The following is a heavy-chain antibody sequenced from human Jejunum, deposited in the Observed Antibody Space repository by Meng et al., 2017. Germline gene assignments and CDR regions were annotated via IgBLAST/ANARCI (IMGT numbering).Heavy chain of an antibody. V-gene: IGHV2-5*02. CDR3: ARRLVPSFDSWDLSYFDF. J-gene: IGHJ4*02. CDR1: GVSLSTSGLG. Sequence: TLVNPPQTPSRDCTLSGVSLSTSGLGVAWTGQARRSALDYRALIYWEDDMRYSRYLRSRLSIAKETYKYQVVLTLTNMDSVDTATYFCARRLVPSFDSWDLSYFDFWGQGALVTVSS. CDR2: IYWEDDM. D-gene: IGHD6-13*01.